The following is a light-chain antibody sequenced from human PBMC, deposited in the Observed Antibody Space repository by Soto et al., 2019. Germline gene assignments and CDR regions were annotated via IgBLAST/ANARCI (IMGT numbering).Light chain of an antibody. V-gene: IGKV3-11*01. CDR3: QQRAKWPRT. Sequence: EIVLTQSPATLSLSPGERATLSCWASQSVSNSLAWVQQRPGQAPRLLIYGASDRATGIPARFSGTGSGTDFTLTISSLEPEHFAVYYCQQRAKWPRTFGQGTKVEIK. CDR2: GAS. CDR1: QSVSNS. J-gene: IGKJ1*01.